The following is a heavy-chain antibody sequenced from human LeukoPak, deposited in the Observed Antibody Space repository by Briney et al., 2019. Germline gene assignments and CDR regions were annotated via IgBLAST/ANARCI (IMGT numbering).Heavy chain of an antibody. D-gene: IGHD6-13*01. J-gene: IGHJ5*02. V-gene: IGHV1-18*01. CDR3: ARDFSQQQLLNWFDP. CDR2: ISGYNGDT. Sequence: ASVKVSCKASGYTFISSGISWVRQAPGQGLEWMGWISGYNGDTNYAQKFQGRVATTTDSSTSTAYMELRSLRSDDTAVYYCARDFSQQQLLNWFDPWGQGTLVTVSS. CDR1: GYTFISSG.